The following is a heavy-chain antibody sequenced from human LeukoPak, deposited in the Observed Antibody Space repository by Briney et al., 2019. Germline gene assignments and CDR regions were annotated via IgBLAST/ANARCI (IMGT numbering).Heavy chain of an antibody. D-gene: IGHD3-10*01. CDR1: GYTFTSHY. CDR2: INPTGSTT. Sequence: AASVKVSCKASGYTFTSHYMHWVRQAPGQGLEWMGVINPTGSTTTYAKKLQGRVIMTRDTSTNTDYMELSNLRSEDTAVYYCARDNSVGDIAWWFGPWGQGTLVTVSS. CDR3: ARDNSVGDIAWWFGP. V-gene: IGHV1-46*04. J-gene: IGHJ5*02.